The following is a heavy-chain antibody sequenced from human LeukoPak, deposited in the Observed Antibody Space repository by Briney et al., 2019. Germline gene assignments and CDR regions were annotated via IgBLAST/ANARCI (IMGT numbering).Heavy chain of an antibody. CDR3: ATGASRLGDSSGYSAHFYY. J-gene: IGHJ4*02. Sequence: ASVKISCKVSGHTFTDYYMHWAQQAPGKGLEWMGLVDPEDGETIYAEKFQGRGTITADTSTDTAYMELSSLRSEDTAVYYCATGASRLGDSSGYSAHFYYWGQGTLVTVSS. V-gene: IGHV1-69-2*01. CDR2: VDPEDGET. D-gene: IGHD3-22*01. CDR1: GHTFTDYY.